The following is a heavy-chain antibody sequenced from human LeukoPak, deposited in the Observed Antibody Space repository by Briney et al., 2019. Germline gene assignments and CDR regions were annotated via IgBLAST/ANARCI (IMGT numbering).Heavy chain of an antibody. D-gene: IGHD6-13*01. CDR1: GGSFSGYY. CDR3: ASRSSSWPDPFDY. CDR2: INHSGST. J-gene: IGHJ4*02. Sequence: PSETLSLTCAVYGGSFSGYYWSWLRQPPGKGLEWIGEINHSGSTNYNPSLKSGVTISVDTSKNQFSLKLSSVTAADTAVYYCASRSSSWPDPFDYWGQGTLVTVSS. V-gene: IGHV4-34*01.